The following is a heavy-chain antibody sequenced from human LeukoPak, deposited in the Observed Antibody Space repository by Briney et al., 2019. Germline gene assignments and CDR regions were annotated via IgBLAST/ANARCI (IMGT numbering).Heavy chain of an antibody. CDR3: ARARIPSGYDSGPYYFDY. V-gene: IGHV4-31*03. CDR1: GGSISSGCYY. CDR2: IYYSGST. D-gene: IGHD5-12*01. J-gene: IGHJ4*02. Sequence: SETLSLTCTVSGGSISSGCYYWSWIRQHPGKGLEWVGYIYYSGSTYYNPSLKSRVTISVDTSKNQFSLKLSSVTAADTAVYYCARARIPSGYDSGPYYFDYWGQGTLVTVSS.